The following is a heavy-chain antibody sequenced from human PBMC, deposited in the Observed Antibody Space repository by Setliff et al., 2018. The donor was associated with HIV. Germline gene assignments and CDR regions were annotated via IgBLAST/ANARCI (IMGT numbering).Heavy chain of an antibody. CDR2: IIPIFGTA. CDR3: ARSQYDILTGYYIIGFDY. J-gene: IGHJ4*02. V-gene: IGHV1-69*05. CDR1: GGAFSSYA. D-gene: IGHD3-9*01. Sequence: SVKVSCKASGGAFSSYALSWVRQAPGQGLEWMGGIIPIFGTANYAQKFQGRVTITTDESTSTAYMELSSLRSEDTAVYYCARSQYDILTGYYIIGFDYWGQGTLVTVSS.